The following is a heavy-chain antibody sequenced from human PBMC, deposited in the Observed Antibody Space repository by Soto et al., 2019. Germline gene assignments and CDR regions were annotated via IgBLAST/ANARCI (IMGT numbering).Heavy chain of an antibody. Sequence: PGGSLRLSCAASGLTVSSSYMSWVRKAPGKGLKWVSFIYSAGSTYYANSVKGLFTISRDISTNMLYLQISSLTDEDAAVYYCARDREPEYRRVIFFDXWGQGALVTVSX. CDR1: GLTVSSSY. D-gene: IGHD2-21*01. V-gene: IGHV3-53*01. J-gene: IGHJ4*02. CDR3: ARDREPEYRRVIFFDX. CDR2: IYSAGST.